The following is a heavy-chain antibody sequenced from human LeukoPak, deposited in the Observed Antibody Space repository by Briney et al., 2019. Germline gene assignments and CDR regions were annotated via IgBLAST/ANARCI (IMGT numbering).Heavy chain of an antibody. Sequence: SETLSLTCAVYGGSFSGYYWSWIRQPPGKGLEWIGEINHSGSTNYNPSLKSRVTISVDTSKNQFSLKLSSVTAADTAVYYCARARSIIVGATSEDPYFDYWGQGTLVTVSS. J-gene: IGHJ4*02. V-gene: IGHV4-34*01. CDR1: GGSFSGYY. D-gene: IGHD1-26*01. CDR2: INHSGST. CDR3: ARARSIIVGATSEDPYFDY.